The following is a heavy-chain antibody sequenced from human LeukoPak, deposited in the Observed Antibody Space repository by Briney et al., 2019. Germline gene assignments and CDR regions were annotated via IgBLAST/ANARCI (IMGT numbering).Heavy chain of an antibody. J-gene: IGHJ4*02. CDR3: ARLSPLFDY. Sequence: PSETLSLTCTVSGGSISSRSYYWGWIRQPPGKGLEWIGSIYYSGSTYYNPSLKSRVIISVDTSKNQFSLKLSSVTAADTAVYYCARLSPLFDYWGQGTLVTVSS. CDR2: IYYSGST. V-gene: IGHV4-39*01. CDR1: GGSISSRSYY.